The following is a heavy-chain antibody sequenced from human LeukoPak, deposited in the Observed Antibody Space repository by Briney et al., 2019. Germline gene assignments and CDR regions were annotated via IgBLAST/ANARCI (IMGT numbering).Heavy chain of an antibody. Sequence: GGSLRLSCAASGFTFSSYGMHWVRQAPGKGLEWVAFIRYDGSNKYYADSVKGRFTISRDNSKNTLYPQMNSLRAEDTAVYYCAKGTLKWFDPWGQGILVTVSS. J-gene: IGHJ5*02. CDR2: IRYDGSNK. CDR1: GFTFSSYG. V-gene: IGHV3-30*02. D-gene: IGHD2/OR15-2a*01. CDR3: AKGTLKWFDP.